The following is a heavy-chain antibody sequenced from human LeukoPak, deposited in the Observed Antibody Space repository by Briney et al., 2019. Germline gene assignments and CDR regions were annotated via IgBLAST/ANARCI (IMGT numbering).Heavy chain of an antibody. CDR2: ISRSISTI. J-gene: IGHJ4*02. D-gene: IGHD6-19*01. Sequence: GGSLRLSCAASGFTFSDYYMAWIRQAPGKGLEWFSYISRSISTIYYADSVKGRFTISRDNAKNSLYLQMNSLRAEDTAIYYCARERGEEYSSGWYKRNFFDNWGQGTRVTVSS. V-gene: IGHV3-11*01. CDR3: ARERGEEYSSGWYKRNFFDN. CDR1: GFTFSDYY.